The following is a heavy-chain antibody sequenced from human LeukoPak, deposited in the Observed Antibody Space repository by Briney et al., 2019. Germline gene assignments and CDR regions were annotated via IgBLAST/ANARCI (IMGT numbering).Heavy chain of an antibody. D-gene: IGHD2-21*02. CDR2: IYYSGNT. CDR3: ARESAFCGGDCSSPDN. Sequence: PSETLSLTCTVSGGSISSRSVYWGWFRQPPGKGLEWIGSIYYSGNTYYNPSLKSRVTISVDTSKNQFSLKLTSVTAADTAVYYCARESAFCGGDCSSPDNWGQGTLVTVSS. V-gene: IGHV4-39*07. CDR1: GGSISSRSVY. J-gene: IGHJ4*02.